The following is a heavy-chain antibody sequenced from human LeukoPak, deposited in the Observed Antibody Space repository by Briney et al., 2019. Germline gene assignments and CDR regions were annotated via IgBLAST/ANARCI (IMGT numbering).Heavy chain of an antibody. V-gene: IGHV3-23*01. CDR1: GFTFSSYA. Sequence: GGSLRLSCAASGFTFSSYAMSWVRQAPGKGLEWVSAISGSGGSTYYADSVKGRFTISRDNSKNTLYLQMNSLIAEDTAVYYCAKGRGWLQSVEYYFDYWGQGTLVTVSS. CDR2: ISGSGGST. J-gene: IGHJ4*02. D-gene: IGHD5-24*01. CDR3: AKGRGWLQSVEYYFDY.